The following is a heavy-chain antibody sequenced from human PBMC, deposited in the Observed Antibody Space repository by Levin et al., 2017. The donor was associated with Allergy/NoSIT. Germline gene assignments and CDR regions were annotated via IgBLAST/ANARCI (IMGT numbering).Heavy chain of an antibody. J-gene: IGHJ4*02. D-gene: IGHD3-9*01. V-gene: IGHV4-38-2*02. CDR1: GYSISSGSF. Sequence: PSETLSLTCVVSGYSISSGSFWGWLRQPPGKGLGWIANNYYSGSTYYNPSLKGRVTISMDTSKNQFSLELPSVTAADTATYYCSREGRYDLLTSDYRENYWGQGVLVTVSS. CDR3: SREGRYDLLTSDYRENY. CDR2: NYYSGST.